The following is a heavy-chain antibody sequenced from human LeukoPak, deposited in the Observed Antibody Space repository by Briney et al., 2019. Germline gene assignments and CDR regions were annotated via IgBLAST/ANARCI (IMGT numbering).Heavy chain of an antibody. D-gene: IGHD1-14*01. CDR3: ARFPGFKGFDY. V-gene: IGHV3-74*01. J-gene: IGHJ4*02. CDR1: GFTFSSYW. Sequence: GGSLRLSCAASGFTFSSYWMHWVRQAPGKGLVWVSRINSDGSSTSYADSVKGRFTISRDNAENTLYLQMNSLRAEDTAVYYCARFPGFKGFDYWGQGTLVTVSS. CDR2: INSDGSST.